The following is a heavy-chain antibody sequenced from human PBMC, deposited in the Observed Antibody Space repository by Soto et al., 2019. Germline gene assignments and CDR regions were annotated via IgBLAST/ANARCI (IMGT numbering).Heavy chain of an antibody. CDR1: GFTFSSYS. CDR2: ISSSSSTI. V-gene: IGHV3-48*02. D-gene: IGHD6-6*01. Sequence: EVQLVESGGGLVQPGGSLRLSCAASGFTFSSYSMNWVRQAPGKGLEWVSYISSSSSTIYYADSVKGRFTISRDNAKNSLYLQMNSLRDEDTVVYYCARVAARPLPLGYYYYGMDVWGQGTTVTVSS. CDR3: ARVAARPLPLGYYYYGMDV. J-gene: IGHJ6*02.